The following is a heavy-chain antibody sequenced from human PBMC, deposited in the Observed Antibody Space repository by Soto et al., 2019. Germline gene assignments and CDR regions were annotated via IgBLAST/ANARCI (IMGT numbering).Heavy chain of an antibody. V-gene: IGHV2-5*02. CDR2: IYWDDDK. Sequence: QITLKESGPTLIKPTQTLTLTCTFSGFSLSTSGVGVGWIRQPPGKALEWLALIYWDDDKRYSPSLKSRLTTXNXPXINPVVLTMTNLDPVATATYYCAHSRSGLGVANFAYGGQGTLVTVSS. CDR3: AHSRSGLGVANFAY. D-gene: IGHD2-15*01. J-gene: IGHJ4*02. CDR1: GFSLSTSGVG.